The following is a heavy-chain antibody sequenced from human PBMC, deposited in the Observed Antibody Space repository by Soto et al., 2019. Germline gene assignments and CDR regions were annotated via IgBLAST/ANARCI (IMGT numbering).Heavy chain of an antibody. CDR3: XXXXDSSGYWGGLDFDN. V-gene: IGHV4-31*03. CDR2: IYYSGST. D-gene: IGHD3-22*01. Sequence: QVQLQESGPGLVKPSQTLSLTCTVSGGSISSGAYYWSWIRQHPGKGLEWIGYIYYSGSTYYNPSLKSRVTMSADTSRNQFSLKLSSVTAADTAXXXXXXXXDSSGYWGGLDFDNWGQGTLVTV. CDR1: GGSISSGAYY. J-gene: IGHJ4*02.